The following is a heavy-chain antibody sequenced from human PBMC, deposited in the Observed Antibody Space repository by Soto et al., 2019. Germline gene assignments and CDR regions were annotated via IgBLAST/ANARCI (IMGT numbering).Heavy chain of an antibody. J-gene: IGHJ4*02. CDR2: MNPTTGDT. CDR1: GYIFSTYD. Sequence: QVQLVQSGAEVKKPGASVKVSCKASGYIFSTYDINWVRQAAGQGLEWMGWMNPTTGDTGYALKFQGRVAMTRDTXXTTAYMELYRPQSDDTAVYYCAKGSRRGSAIDYDSWGQGTLVTVS. CDR3: AKGSRRGSAIDYDS. V-gene: IGHV1-8*01. D-gene: IGHD3-10*01.